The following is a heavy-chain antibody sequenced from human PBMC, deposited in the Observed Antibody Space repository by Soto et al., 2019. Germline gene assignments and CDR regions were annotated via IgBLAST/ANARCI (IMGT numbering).Heavy chain of an antibody. V-gene: IGHV3-66*01. J-gene: IGHJ6*02. D-gene: IGHD6-13*01. CDR1: GFTVNSNY. CDR3: ATSQLVLRHYYVMDV. CDR2: MYSRGIA. Sequence: EVQLVESGGGLVQPGGSLRLSCAASGFTVNSNYMTWVRQAPGKGLEWVSVMYSRGIAYYTDSVKGRFTISRDNSKNTLYFRMNSLRAEDTAVYYCATSQLVLRHYYVMDVWGQGTTVTVSS.